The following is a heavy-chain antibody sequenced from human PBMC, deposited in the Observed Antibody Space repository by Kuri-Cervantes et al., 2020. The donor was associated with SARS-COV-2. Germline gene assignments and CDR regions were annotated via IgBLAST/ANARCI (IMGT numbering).Heavy chain of an antibody. CDR1: GYTFTGYY. Sequence: ASVKVSCKASGYTFTGYYMHWVRQAPGQGLEWMGWINPNSGGTNYAQKFQGRVTMTRDTSISTAYMELSSLRSDDTAVYYCARPYCTSTTCYDGTLDSWGQGTLVTVSS. J-gene: IGHJ4*02. D-gene: IGHD2-2*01. CDR3: ARPYCTSTTCYDGTLDS. V-gene: IGHV1-2*02. CDR2: INPNSGGT.